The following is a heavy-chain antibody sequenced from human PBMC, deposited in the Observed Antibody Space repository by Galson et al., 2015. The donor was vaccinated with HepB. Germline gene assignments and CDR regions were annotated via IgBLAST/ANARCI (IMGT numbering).Heavy chain of an antibody. D-gene: IGHD3-22*01. J-gene: IGHJ4*02. CDR3: ARVGYYDSSGYYPYYFDY. CDR2: IYHSGST. CDR1: GGSISSSNW. Sequence: SETLSLTCAVSGGSISSSNWWSWVRQPPGKGLEWIGEIYHSGSTNYNPSLKSRVTISVDKSKNQFSLKLSSVTAADTAVYYCARVGYYDSSGYYPYYFDYWGQGTLVTVSS. V-gene: IGHV4-4*02.